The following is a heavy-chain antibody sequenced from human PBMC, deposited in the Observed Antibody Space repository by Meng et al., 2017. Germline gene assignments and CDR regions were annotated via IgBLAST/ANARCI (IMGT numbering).Heavy chain of an antibody. CDR3: ARVGKVVTAPLTY. J-gene: IGHJ4*02. D-gene: IGHD2-21*02. V-gene: IGHV4-59*12. CDR1: GGSISSYY. CDR2: SYYSGST. Sequence: QVQLQESGPGLVKPSQTLSLTCTVSGGSISSYYWSWIRQPQGKGLEWIGYSYYSGSTNYNPSLKSRVTISVDTSKNQFSLKLSSVTAADTAVYYCARVGKVVTAPLTYWGQGTLVTVSS.